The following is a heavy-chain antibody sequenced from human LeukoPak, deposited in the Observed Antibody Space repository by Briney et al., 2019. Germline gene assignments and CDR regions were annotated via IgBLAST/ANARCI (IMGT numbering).Heavy chain of an antibody. J-gene: IGHJ4*02. CDR1: EFSVGSNY. D-gene: IGHD5-24*01. CDR3: ARGSLEMATILLGYLGYFDY. Sequence: SGGSLRLSCAASEFSVGSNYMTWVRQAPGKGLEWVSLSYSGGSTYYADSVKGRFTISRDNSKNTLYLQMNSLRAEDTAVYYCARGSLEMATILLGYLGYFDYWGQGTLVTVSS. V-gene: IGHV3-66*01. CDR2: SYSGGST.